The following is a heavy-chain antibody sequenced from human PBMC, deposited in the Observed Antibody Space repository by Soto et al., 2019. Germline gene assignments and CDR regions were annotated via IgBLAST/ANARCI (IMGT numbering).Heavy chain of an antibody. CDR3: ARHANGGWLGEGSDY. CDR2: IYYSGST. J-gene: IGHJ4*02. CDR1: GGSISSSSYY. Sequence: SETLSLTCTVSGGSISSSSYYWGWIRQPPGKGLEWIGSIYYSGSTYYNPSLKSRVTISVDTSKNQFSLKLSSVTAADTAVYYCARHANGGWLGEGSDYWGQGTLVTVSS. D-gene: IGHD6-19*01. V-gene: IGHV4-39*01.